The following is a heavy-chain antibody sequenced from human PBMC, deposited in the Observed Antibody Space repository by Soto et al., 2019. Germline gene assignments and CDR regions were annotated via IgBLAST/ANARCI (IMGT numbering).Heavy chain of an antibody. V-gene: IGHV1-18*04. Sequence: ASVKVSCKASGYIFTSYGISWVRQAPGRGLEWMGWISGFNGNTNYAQNVQGRVSMTTDKSTNTAYMELRSLTSDDTAVYYCARGPRYCSSSTCFAGVTWFDPWGQGTPVTVSS. J-gene: IGHJ5*02. CDR1: GYIFTSYG. CDR2: ISGFNGNT. D-gene: IGHD2-15*01. CDR3: ARGPRYCSSSTCFAGVTWFDP.